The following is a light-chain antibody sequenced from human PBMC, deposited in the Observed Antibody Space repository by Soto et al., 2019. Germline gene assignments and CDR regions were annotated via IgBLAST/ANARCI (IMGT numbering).Light chain of an antibody. CDR3: MQALQSPPWT. J-gene: IGKJ1*01. CDR2: MGS. CDR1: QSLLHSNGRNY. Sequence: DSVMTQSPLSLPVTPGEPASISCRSSQSLLHSNGRNYLDWYLQKPVQSPQLLIYMGSMRASGVPDRFSASGSGTDFILKISRVEAEDVGVYYCMQALQSPPWTFGQGTKVDIK. V-gene: IGKV2-28*01.